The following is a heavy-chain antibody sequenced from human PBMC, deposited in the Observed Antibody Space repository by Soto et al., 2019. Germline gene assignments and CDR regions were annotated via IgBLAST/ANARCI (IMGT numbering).Heavy chain of an antibody. V-gene: IGHV1-2*02. CDR3: ARGDYGTGGYPFPYFDY. CDR1: GYSFTGYY. CDR2: INPDSGAT. D-gene: IGHD2-8*02. J-gene: IGHJ4*02. Sequence: HEHLVQSGAEVKRPGASLKVSCKASGYSFTGYYIHWVRQAPGQGLEWMGWINPDSGATNYAQNFQGRVTLTSDTSISTAFMDLSSLTSHDTAVYYCARGDYGTGGYPFPYFDYWGQGTLVIVSS.